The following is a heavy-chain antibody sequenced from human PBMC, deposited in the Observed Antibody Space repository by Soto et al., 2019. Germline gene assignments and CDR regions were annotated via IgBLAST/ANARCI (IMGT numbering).Heavy chain of an antibody. CDR2: ISYDGSNK. CDR1: GFTFSSYA. V-gene: IGHV3-30-3*01. J-gene: IGHJ3*02. D-gene: IGHD4-17*01. Sequence: GGSLRLSCAASGFTFSSYAMHWVRQAPGKGLEWVAVISYDGSNKYYADSVKGRFTISRDNSKNTLYLQMNSLRAEDTAVYYCARCGGYSSSLPTVTTGDDAFDIWGQGTMVTVSS. CDR3: ARCGGYSSSLPTVTTGDDAFDI.